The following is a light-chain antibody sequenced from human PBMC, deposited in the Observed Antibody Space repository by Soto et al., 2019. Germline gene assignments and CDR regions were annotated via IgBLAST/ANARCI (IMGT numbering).Light chain of an antibody. J-gene: IGKJ1*01. V-gene: IGKV1-5*01. Sequence: DIPMTQSPSTLSASVGDIVTITCRASQTISSWLAWYQQKPGKAPKLLIYDVSTLGSGVPSRFSGSGSGTDFTLTISCLKTDDFATYYWQQYNTFWSFGQGTKVEV. CDR1: QTISSW. CDR2: DVS. CDR3: QQYNTFWS.